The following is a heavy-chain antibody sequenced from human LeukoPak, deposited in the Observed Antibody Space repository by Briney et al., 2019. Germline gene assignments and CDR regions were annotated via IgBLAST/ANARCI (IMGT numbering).Heavy chain of an antibody. D-gene: IGHD2-2*01. V-gene: IGHV1-18*01. CDR2: ISAYNGNT. Sequence: GASVKVSCKASGYTFTSYGISWVRQAPGQGLEWMGWISAYNGNTNYAQKFQGRVTMTTDTSTSTAYMELRSLRSDDTAVYYCARDVDDVVVIPAAMDVWGQGTAVTVSS. CDR3: ARDVDDVVVIPAAMDV. J-gene: IGHJ6*02. CDR1: GYTFTSYG.